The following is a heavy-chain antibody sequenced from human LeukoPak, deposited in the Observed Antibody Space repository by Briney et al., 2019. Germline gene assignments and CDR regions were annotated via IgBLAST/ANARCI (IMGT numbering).Heavy chain of an antibody. CDR3: ARDVSSNYDWFDP. CDR2: IYTSGST. V-gene: IGHV4-61*02. J-gene: IGHJ5*02. Sequence: SETLSLTCTVSGGSISSGSYYWSWIRQPAGKGLEWIGRIYTSGSTNYNPSLKSRVTISVDTPKNQFSLKLSSVTAADTAVYYCARDVSSNYDWFDPWGQGTLVTVSS. CDR1: GGSISSGSYY. D-gene: IGHD4-11*01.